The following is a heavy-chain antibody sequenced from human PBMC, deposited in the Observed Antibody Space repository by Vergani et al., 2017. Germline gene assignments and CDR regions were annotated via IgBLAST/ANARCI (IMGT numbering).Heavy chain of an antibody. CDR2: ISGSGVSA. Sequence: EVQLLESGGGLVQPGGSLRLTCAASEFTFSNYAINWVRQAPGKGLAWVSGISGSGVSAYYTDSVKGRFTISRDNSKNMLFLQMNNLRTEDTAIYYCAKQYFVSGNYLFDYWCQGTLVTVSS. J-gene: IGHJ4*02. CDR3: AKQYFVSGNYLFDY. CDR1: EFTFSNYA. V-gene: IGHV3-23*01. D-gene: IGHD3-10*01.